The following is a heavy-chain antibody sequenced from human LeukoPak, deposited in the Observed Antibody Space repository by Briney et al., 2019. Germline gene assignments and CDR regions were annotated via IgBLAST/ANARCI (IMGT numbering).Heavy chain of an antibody. CDR3: ARESHVTREDY. Sequence: ASVKVSCKASGGTFISYAISWVRQAPGQGPEWMGWISANDGNTDYPQKLQGRVTMTTDTSTSTAYMELRSLRSDDTAVYYCARESHVTREDYWGQGTLVTVSS. CDR1: GGTFISYA. V-gene: IGHV1-18*01. J-gene: IGHJ4*02. D-gene: IGHD3-10*01. CDR2: ISANDGNT.